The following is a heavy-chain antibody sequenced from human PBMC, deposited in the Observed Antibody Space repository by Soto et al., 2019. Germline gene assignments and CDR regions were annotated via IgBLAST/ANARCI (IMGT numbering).Heavy chain of an antibody. Sequence: QVQLVESGGGLFPPGGSRSLSCEGSVFTFGDSYMSWIGQAPGKGLEWLSYISPGSRYPAYADSVKGRFTISRDNAKRSLYLQMMSLTAEDTAIYYCVRGGGGGLFDPWGQGTMVTVSS. V-gene: IGHV3-11*06. CDR2: ISPGSRYP. J-gene: IGHJ5*02. D-gene: IGHD2-15*01. CDR3: VRGGGGGLFDP. CDR1: VFTFGDSY.